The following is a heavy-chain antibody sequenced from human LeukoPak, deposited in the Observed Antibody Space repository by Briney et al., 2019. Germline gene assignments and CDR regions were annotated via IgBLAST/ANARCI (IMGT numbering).Heavy chain of an antibody. J-gene: IGHJ4*02. CDR1: GGSFSGYY. CDR3: ARVSTGYRPPHGRHFDY. Sequence: PSETLSLTCAVYGGSFSGYYWNWIRQPPGKGLEWIGEINHSGSTNYNPSLKSRVTISVDTSENQFSLKLSSVTAADTAVYYCARVSTGYRPPHGRHFDYWGQGTLVTVSS. V-gene: IGHV4-34*01. D-gene: IGHD2-2*01. CDR2: INHSGST.